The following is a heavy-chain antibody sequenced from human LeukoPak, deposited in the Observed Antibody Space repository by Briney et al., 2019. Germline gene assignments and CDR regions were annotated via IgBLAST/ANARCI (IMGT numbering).Heavy chain of an antibody. Sequence: GGSLRLSCAASGFTFSDHYMDWVGQAPGRGRGWVGRIRNKVNSYSTEYAASVKGRFTISRDDSKNSLYLQMNSLRDEDTAVYYCARIITWRMDVWGQGTTVIVSS. CDR2: IRNKVNSYST. V-gene: IGHV3-72*01. CDR3: ARIITWRMDV. J-gene: IGHJ6*02. D-gene: IGHD3-22*01. CDR1: GFTFSDHY.